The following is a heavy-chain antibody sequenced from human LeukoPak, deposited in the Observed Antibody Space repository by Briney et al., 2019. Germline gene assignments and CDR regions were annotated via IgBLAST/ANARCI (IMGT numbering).Heavy chain of an antibody. J-gene: IGHJ5*02. CDR2: ISGSGGST. CDR1: GFTFSSYA. V-gene: IGHV3-23*01. Sequence: PEGSLRLSCAASGFTFSSYAMSWVRQAPGKGLEWVSAISGSGGSTYYADSVKGRFTISRDNSKNTLYLQMNSLRAEDTAVYYCAKGHRSAAAGRSWFDPWGQGTLVTVSS. CDR3: AKGHRSAAAGRSWFDP. D-gene: IGHD6-13*01.